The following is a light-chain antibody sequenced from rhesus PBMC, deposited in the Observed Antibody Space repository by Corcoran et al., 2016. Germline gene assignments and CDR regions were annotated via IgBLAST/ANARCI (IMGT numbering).Light chain of an antibody. CDR3: QHGYGTPFT. CDR2: KAS. J-gene: IGKJ3*01. CDR1: ENVNNY. Sequence: DIQMTQSPSSLSASVGDRVTITCRASENVNNYLNWYQQKPGKAPKLLIYKASTLQSGVPSRFSGSGSGTVYTFTISRLQPEDVAPYYCQHGYGTPFTFGPGTKLDIK. V-gene: IGKV1-74*01.